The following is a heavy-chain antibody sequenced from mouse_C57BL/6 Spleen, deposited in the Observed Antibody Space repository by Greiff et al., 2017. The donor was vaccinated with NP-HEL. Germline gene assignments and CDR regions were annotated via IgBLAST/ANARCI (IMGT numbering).Heavy chain of an antibody. V-gene: IGHV1-9*01. D-gene: IGHD4-1*01. CDR3: AKRTGTTFAY. Sequence: VQLVESGAELMKPGASVKLSCKATGYTFTGYWIEWVKQRPGHGLEWIGEILPGSGSTNYNEKFKGKATFTADTSSNTAYMQLSSQTTEDAAIYYCAKRTGTTFAYWGQGTLVTVSS. J-gene: IGHJ3*01. CDR2: ILPGSGST. CDR1: GYTFTGYW.